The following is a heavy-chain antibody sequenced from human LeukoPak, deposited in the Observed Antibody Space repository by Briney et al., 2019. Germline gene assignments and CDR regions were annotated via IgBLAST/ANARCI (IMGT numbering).Heavy chain of an antibody. CDR3: ARGGRAAPFDY. Sequence: SETLSLTCTVSGGSISCYYWSWIRRPPGKGLEWIGYIYYSGSTNYNPSLKSRVTISVDTSKNQFSLKLSSVTAADTAVYYCARGGRAAPFDYWGQGTLVTVSS. CDR1: GGSISCYY. CDR2: IYYSGST. V-gene: IGHV4-59*01. D-gene: IGHD1-1*01. J-gene: IGHJ4*02.